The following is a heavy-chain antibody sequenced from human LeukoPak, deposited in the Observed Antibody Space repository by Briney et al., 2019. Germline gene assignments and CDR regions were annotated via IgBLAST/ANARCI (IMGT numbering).Heavy chain of an antibody. Sequence: GGSLRFSCAASGFTFSSYWMSWVRQAPGKGLEWVANIKQDGSEKYYVDSVKGRFTIPRDNAKNSLYLQMNSLRAEDTAVYYCASPRSITGNPIDYWGQGTLVTVSS. D-gene: IGHD1-20*01. CDR1: GFTFSSYW. CDR3: ASPRSITGNPIDY. V-gene: IGHV3-7*01. J-gene: IGHJ4*02. CDR2: IKQDGSEK.